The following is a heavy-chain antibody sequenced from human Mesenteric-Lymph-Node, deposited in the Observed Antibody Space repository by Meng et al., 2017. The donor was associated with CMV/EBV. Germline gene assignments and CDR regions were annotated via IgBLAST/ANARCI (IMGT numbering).Heavy chain of an antibody. D-gene: IGHD6-19*01. Sequence: GESLKISCVVSGVDFSAHGMHWVRQAPGKGLGWLSYIHYDATFIDYEDSVKGRFTISRDNSKNRLYLQMNSLRAEDTAVYYCAGRYEADYWGQGTLVTVSS. J-gene: IGHJ4*02. V-gene: IGHV3-30*02. CDR2: IHYDATFI. CDR3: AGRYEADY. CDR1: GVDFSAHG.